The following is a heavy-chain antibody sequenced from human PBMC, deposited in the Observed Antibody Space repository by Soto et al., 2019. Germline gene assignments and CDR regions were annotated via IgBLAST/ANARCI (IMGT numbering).Heavy chain of an antibody. CDR2: IWFVGSNK. J-gene: IGHJ4*02. V-gene: IGHV3-33*01. CDR3: ARGHEAFDY. Sequence: QVQLVESGGGVVQPGRSLRLSCAVSGFSLSDFAMHWVRQAPGKGLDWLAVIWFVGSNKEYADSVKGRFIISRDESKNTVYLEMNSLRADDTGVYYCARGHEAFDYWGQGTLVTVSS. CDR1: GFSLSDFA.